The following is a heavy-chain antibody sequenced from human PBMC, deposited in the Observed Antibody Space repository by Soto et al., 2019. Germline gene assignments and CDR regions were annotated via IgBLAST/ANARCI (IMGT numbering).Heavy chain of an antibody. Sequence: PSETLSLTCTVSGGSISSGDYYWSWIRQPPGKGLEWIGYIYYSGSTYYNPSLKSRVTISVDTSKNQFSLKLSSVTAADTAVYYCARAGYLKYSSSGIFDPWGQGTLVTVSS. V-gene: IGHV4-30-4*01. CDR2: IYYSGST. D-gene: IGHD6-6*01. CDR3: ARAGYLKYSSSGIFDP. J-gene: IGHJ5*02. CDR1: GGSISSGDYY.